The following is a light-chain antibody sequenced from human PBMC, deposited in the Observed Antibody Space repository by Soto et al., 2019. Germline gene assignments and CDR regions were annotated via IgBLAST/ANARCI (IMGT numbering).Light chain of an antibody. V-gene: IGKV3-20*01. J-gene: IGKJ5*01. CDR2: GPS. CDR1: QSVSRSY. CDR3: QQYGSSPLT. Sequence: EIVLTQSPGTLSLSPGERATLSCRASQSVSRSYLAWYQQKPGQAPRLLIYGPSSRATGIPDRFSGSGSGTDFTLTISRLEPEDFAVYYCQQYGSSPLTFGQGTRLEIK.